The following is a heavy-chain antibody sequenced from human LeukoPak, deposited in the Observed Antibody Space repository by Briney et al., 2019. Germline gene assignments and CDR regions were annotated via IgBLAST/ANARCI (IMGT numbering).Heavy chain of an antibody. CDR2: IPYDGTNK. D-gene: IGHD3-10*01. CDR1: GFTFSNYG. CDR3: GVIGKSYYFDS. J-gene: IGHJ4*02. V-gene: IGHV3-30*02. Sequence: GGSLRLSCAPSGFTFSNYGMHWVRQAPGKGLEWVAFIPYDGTNKYYADSVKGRFTINSLRAADTALYYCVQGTRRGAITMVRGVIGKSYYFDSWGQGTLVTVSS.